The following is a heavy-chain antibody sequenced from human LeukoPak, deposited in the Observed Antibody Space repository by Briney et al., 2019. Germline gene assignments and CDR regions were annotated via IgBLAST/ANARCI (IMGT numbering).Heavy chain of an antibody. D-gene: IGHD3-10*01. CDR1: GGSFSGYY. V-gene: IGHV4-34*01. CDR3: ARSPVFYYGSGSSNWFDP. Sequence: SETLSLTCAVYGGSFSGYYWSWIRQPPGKGLEWIGEINHSGSTNYNPSLKSRVTISVDTSKNQFSLKLSSVTAADTAVYYCARSPVFYYGSGSSNWFDPWGQGTLVTVSS. J-gene: IGHJ5*02. CDR2: INHSGST.